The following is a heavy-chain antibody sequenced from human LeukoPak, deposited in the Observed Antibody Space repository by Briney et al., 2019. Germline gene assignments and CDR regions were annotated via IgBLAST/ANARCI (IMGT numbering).Heavy chain of an antibody. V-gene: IGHV3-48*04. D-gene: IGHD3-22*01. CDR3: ARSPPNYYDSNGYYSHCDY. CDR1: GSTFSSYS. CDR2: INSSGDTM. J-gene: IGHJ4*02. Sequence: PGGSLRLSCAASGSTFSSYSMNWVRQAPGKGLEWVSYINSSGDTMYYADSVKGRFTISRDNAKNSLYLQMNSLRVEDTAMYYCARSPPNYYDSNGYYSHCDYWGQGTLVTVSS.